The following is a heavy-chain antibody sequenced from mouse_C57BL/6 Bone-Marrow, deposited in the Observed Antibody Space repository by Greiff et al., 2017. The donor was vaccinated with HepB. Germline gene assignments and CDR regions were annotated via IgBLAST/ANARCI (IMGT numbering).Heavy chain of an antibody. CDR2: IRSKSSNYAT. CDR3: VRGATVDYAMDY. CDR1: GFTFNTYA. Sequence: EVQLVESGGGLVQPKGSLKLSCAASGFTFNTYAMHWVRQAPGKGLEWVARIRSKSSNYATYYADSVKDRYTRARDNSQSMLYLQMNNLKTEDTAMYYCVRGATVDYAMDYWGQGTSVTVSS. J-gene: IGHJ4*01. D-gene: IGHD1-1*01. V-gene: IGHV10-3*01.